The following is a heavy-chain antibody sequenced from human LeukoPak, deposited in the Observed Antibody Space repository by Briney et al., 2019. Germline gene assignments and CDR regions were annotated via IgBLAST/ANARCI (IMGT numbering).Heavy chain of an antibody. V-gene: IGHV3-74*01. Sequence: GGSLRPSCAASGFTFSSYWMHWVRQAPGKGLMWVSRINSDGSSTSYADSVKGRFTISRDNAKNTLYLQMNSLRAEDTAVYYCARNWNDDYWGQGTLVTVSS. CDR2: INSDGSST. D-gene: IGHD1-1*01. J-gene: IGHJ4*02. CDR1: GFTFSSYW. CDR3: ARNWNDDY.